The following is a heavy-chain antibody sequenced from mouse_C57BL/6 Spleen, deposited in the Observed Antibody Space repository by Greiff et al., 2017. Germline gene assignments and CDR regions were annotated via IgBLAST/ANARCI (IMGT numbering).Heavy chain of an antibody. CDR1: GYAFTNYL. V-gene: IGHV1-54*01. CDR2: INPGSGGT. J-gene: IGHJ2*01. Sequence: QVQLQQSGAELVRPGTSVKVSCKASGYAFTNYLIVWVKQRPGQGLEWIGVINPGSGGTNYNEKFKGKATLTADRSSSTAYMQLSSLTSEDSAVYFCARIPPFTTVVATEYFDYWGQGTTLTVSS. CDR3: ARIPPFTTVVATEYFDY. D-gene: IGHD1-1*01.